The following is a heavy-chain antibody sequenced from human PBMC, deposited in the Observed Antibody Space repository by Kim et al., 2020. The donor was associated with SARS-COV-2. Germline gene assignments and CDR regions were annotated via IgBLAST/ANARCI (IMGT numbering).Heavy chain of an antibody. Sequence: SETLSLTCAVSGGSISSSNWWSWVRQPPGKGLEWIGEIYHSGSTNYNPSLKSRVTISVDKSKNQFSLKLSSVTAADTAVYYCARGGQLWLEDYFDYWGQGTLVTVSS. CDR1: GGSISSSNW. D-gene: IGHD5-18*01. J-gene: IGHJ4*02. CDR3: ARGGQLWLEDYFDY. V-gene: IGHV4-4*02. CDR2: IYHSGST.